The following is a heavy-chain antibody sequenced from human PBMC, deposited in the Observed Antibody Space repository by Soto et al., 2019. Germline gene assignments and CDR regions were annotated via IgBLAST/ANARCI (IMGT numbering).Heavy chain of an antibody. CDR2: INQDGTQK. CDR1: GFTFRRDW. J-gene: IGHJ4*02. V-gene: IGHV3-7*04. CDR3: SGGVGDAV. D-gene: IGHD1-26*01. Sequence: EERLVESGGGLVQPGGSLRLSCAISGFTFRRDWMNWVRQAPGKGLEWVAHINQDGTQKHYVDSVKGRFTIFRDNAKNSLYLQMNSLRVEDTAVYYCSGGVGDAVWGQGTLVTVSS.